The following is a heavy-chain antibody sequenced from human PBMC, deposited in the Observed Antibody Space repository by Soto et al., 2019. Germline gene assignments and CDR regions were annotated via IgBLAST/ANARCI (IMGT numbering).Heavy chain of an antibody. Sequence: GGSLRLSCAASGFTFSSYAMHWVRQAPGKGLEWVAVISYDGSNKYYADSVKGRFTISRDNSKNTLYLQMNSLRAEDTAVYYCARGGILTGSNYYYYGMDVWGQGTTVTV. J-gene: IGHJ6*02. CDR3: ARGGILTGSNYYYYGMDV. CDR1: GFTFSSYA. CDR2: ISYDGSNK. V-gene: IGHV3-30-3*01. D-gene: IGHD3-9*01.